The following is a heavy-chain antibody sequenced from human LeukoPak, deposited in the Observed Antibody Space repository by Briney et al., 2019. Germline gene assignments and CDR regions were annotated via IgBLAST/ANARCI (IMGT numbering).Heavy chain of an antibody. CDR2: ISGSGGST. J-gene: IGHJ4*02. Sequence: GGSLRLSCAASGFTFSSYAMGWVRQALGKGLEWVSAISGSGGSTYYADSVKGRFTISRDNSKNTLYLQMNSLRAEDTAVYYCAKGVERRTYCSSTSCYPFDYRGQGTLVTVSS. V-gene: IGHV3-23*01. CDR1: GFTFSSYA. D-gene: IGHD2-2*01. CDR3: AKGVERRTYCSSTSCYPFDY.